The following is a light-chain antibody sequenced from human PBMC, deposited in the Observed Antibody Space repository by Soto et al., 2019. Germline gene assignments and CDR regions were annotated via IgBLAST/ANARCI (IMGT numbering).Light chain of an antibody. J-gene: IGKJ1*01. Sequence: ELVLTQSPDTLSLSPGERATLSCRASQSVSSSFLAWYQQKPGQAPRLLIYGAASRATGIPDRFSGSGSRTDLTLSISRLEPEDFAVYYCQHYGDSRTFGQGTKVDIK. CDR3: QHYGDSRT. CDR1: QSVSSSF. CDR2: GAA. V-gene: IGKV3-20*01.